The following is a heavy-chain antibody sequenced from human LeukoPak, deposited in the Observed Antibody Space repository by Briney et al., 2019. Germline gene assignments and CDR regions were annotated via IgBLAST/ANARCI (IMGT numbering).Heavy chain of an antibody. D-gene: IGHD6-19*01. CDR2: INSDGSST. Sequence: GGSLRLSCAASRFTFSTYWMHWVRQAPGKGLVWVSRINSDGSSTSYADSVKGRFTISRDNAKNTLYLQMNSLRAEDTAVYYCARVPITLAGTKDAKYFQHWGQGTLVTVSS. CDR3: ARVPITLAGTKDAKYFQH. CDR1: RFTFSTYW. J-gene: IGHJ1*01. V-gene: IGHV3-74*01.